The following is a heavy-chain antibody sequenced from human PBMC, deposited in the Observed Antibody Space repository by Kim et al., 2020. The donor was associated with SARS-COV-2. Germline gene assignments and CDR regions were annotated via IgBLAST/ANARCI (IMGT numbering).Heavy chain of an antibody. CDR1: GFTFSSYW. D-gene: IGHD3-22*01. J-gene: IGHJ3*02. Sequence: GGSLRLSCAASGFTFSSYWMHWVRQAPGKGLVWVSRINSDGSSTSYADSVKGRFTISRDNAKNTLYLQMNSLRAEDTAVYYCAREKYYYDSSGYYGVTVNDAFDIWAKGQWSPSLQ. V-gene: IGHV3-74*01. CDR3: AREKYYYDSSGYYGVTVNDAFDI. CDR2: INSDGSST.